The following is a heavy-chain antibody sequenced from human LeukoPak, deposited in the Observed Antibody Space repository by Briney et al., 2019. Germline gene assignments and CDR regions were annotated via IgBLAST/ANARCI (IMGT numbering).Heavy chain of an antibody. V-gene: IGHV1-18*01. J-gene: IGHJ4*02. CDR3: ARLGRDGYNLPQQAFDY. D-gene: IGHD5-24*01. CDR2: ISAYNGNT. CDR1: GYTFTSYG. Sequence: ASVKVSCKASGYTFTSYGISWVRQAPGQGLEWMGWISAYNGNTNYAQKFQGRVTMTRDTSISTAYMELSRLRSDDTAVYYCARLGRDGYNLPQQAFDYWGQGTLVTVSS.